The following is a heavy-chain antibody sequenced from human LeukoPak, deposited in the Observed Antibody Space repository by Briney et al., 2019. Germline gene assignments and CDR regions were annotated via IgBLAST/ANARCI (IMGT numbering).Heavy chain of an antibody. CDR2: INHSGST. CDR3: AIPGHSYGSNWFDP. Sequence: SETLSLTCAVYGGSFSGYYWSWLPQPPGKGLEWIGEINHSGSTNYNPSLKSRVTITVDTSKNQFSLKLSSVTAADTAVYYCAIPGHSYGSNWFDPWGQGTLVTVSS. D-gene: IGHD5-18*01. J-gene: IGHJ5*02. V-gene: IGHV4-34*01. CDR1: GGSFSGYY.